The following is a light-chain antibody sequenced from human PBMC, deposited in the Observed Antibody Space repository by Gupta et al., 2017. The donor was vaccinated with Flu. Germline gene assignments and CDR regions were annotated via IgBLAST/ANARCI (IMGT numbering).Light chain of an antibody. CDR1: RSVSSN. V-gene: IGKV3-15*01. CDR2: GAS. J-gene: IGKJ5*01. CDR3: QQYNNWPPIT. Sequence: EVLMTQSPATLSVSPGERATLSCRASRSVSSNLAWYQQKPGQAPRLLIYGASTRGTGIPARFSGSGDGTEVTLTISSRQSEDFAVYYCQQYNNWPPITFGQGTLLEIK.